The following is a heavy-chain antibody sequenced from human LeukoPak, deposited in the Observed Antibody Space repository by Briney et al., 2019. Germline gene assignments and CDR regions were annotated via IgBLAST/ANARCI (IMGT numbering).Heavy chain of an antibody. V-gene: IGHV1-69*01. CDR1: GGTFSSYA. D-gene: IGHD4-23*01. Sequence: SVKVSCKASGGTFSSYAISWVRQAPGQGLEWMGGIIPIFGTANYAQKFQGRVTITADESTSTAYMELSSLRSEDTAVYYCARLAATVVTPDSYFDYWGQGTLVTVSS. CDR2: IIPIFGTA. J-gene: IGHJ4*02. CDR3: ARLAATVVTPDSYFDY.